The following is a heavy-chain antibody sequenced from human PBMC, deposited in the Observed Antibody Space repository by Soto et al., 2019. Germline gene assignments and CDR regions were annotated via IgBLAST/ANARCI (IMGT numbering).Heavy chain of an antibody. V-gene: IGHV5-10-1*01. CDR1: GDSFTSYW. CDR2: IDPSDSYT. CDR3: ARHMSGYSIYYYYYGMDV. D-gene: IGHD4-4*01. J-gene: IGHJ6*02. Sequence: GESLKISCKGSGDSFTSYWISWVRQMPGKGLEWMGRIDPSDSYTNYSPSFQGHVTISADKSISTAYLQWSSLKASDTAMYYCARHMSGYSIYYYYYGMDVWGQGTTVTVSS.